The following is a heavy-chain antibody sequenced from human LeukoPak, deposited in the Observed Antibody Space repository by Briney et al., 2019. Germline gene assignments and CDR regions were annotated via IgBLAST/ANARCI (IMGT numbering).Heavy chain of an antibody. CDR2: IYYSGST. V-gene: IGHV4-59*08. Sequence: SETLSLTCRASGGSISFHYLSWVRQPPGKGLEWIGYIYYSGSTNYNPSLKSRVTISVDTSKNQFTLKLSSVTAADTAVYYCARQAQVGYPYCCVQGTLVTVSS. CDR1: GGSISFHY. D-gene: IGHD1-26*01. CDR3: ARQAQVGYPYC. J-gene: IGHJ4*02.